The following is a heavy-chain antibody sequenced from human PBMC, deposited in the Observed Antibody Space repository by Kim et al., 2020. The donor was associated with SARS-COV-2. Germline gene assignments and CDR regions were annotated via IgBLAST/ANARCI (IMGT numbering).Heavy chain of an antibody. Sequence: SETLSLTCTVSGGSISSSSYYWGWIRQPPGKGLEWIGSIYYSGSTYYNPSLKSRVTISVDTSKNQFSLKLSSVTAADTAVYYCARAAGASGPNAGKVVARQDYWGQGTLVTVSS. CDR2: IYYSGST. CDR3: ARAAGASGPNAGKVVARQDY. CDR1: GGSISSSSYY. D-gene: IGHD6-6*01. J-gene: IGHJ4*02. V-gene: IGHV4-39*01.